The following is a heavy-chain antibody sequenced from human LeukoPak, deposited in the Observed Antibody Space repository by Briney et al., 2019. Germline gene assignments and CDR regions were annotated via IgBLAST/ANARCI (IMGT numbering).Heavy chain of an antibody. Sequence: GGSLRLSCAASGFTFSSYAMSWVRQAPGKGLEWASAISGSGGSTYYADSVKGRFTISRDNSKNTLYLQMNSLRAEDTAVYYCAKDQGLDGGTSDYWGQGTLVTVSS. CDR2: ISGSGGST. J-gene: IGHJ4*02. D-gene: IGHD3-16*01. CDR1: GFTFSSYA. CDR3: AKDQGLDGGTSDY. V-gene: IGHV3-23*01.